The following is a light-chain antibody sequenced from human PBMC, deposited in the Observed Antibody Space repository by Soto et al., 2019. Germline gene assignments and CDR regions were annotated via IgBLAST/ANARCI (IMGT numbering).Light chain of an antibody. J-gene: IGLJ2*01. CDR2: DTT. CDR1: NGAVTSGLY. V-gene: IGLV7-46*01. Sequence: QAVVIQEPSLTVSPGGTVTLTCGSSNGAVTSGLYPYWFQQKPGQAPRTLIYDTTIKQSWTPARFSGSLVGGKAALTLSGAQPEDEADYYCLLSFSGVRVFGGGTKLTVL. CDR3: LLSFSGVRV.